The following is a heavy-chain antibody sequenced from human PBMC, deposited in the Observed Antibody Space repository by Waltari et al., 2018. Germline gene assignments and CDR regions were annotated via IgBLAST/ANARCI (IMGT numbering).Heavy chain of an antibody. CDR1: GGTFSSYT. CDR2: IIPILGIA. Sequence: QVQLVQSGAAVKKPGSSVKVSCKASGGTFSSYTNSWVRQAPGQGLEWMGRIIPILGIANYAQKFQGRVTITADKSTSTAYMELSSLRSEDTAVYHCARSMVRGVIIQYYGMDVWGQGTTVTVSS. D-gene: IGHD3-10*01. CDR3: ARSMVRGVIIQYYGMDV. V-gene: IGHV1-69*02. J-gene: IGHJ6*02.